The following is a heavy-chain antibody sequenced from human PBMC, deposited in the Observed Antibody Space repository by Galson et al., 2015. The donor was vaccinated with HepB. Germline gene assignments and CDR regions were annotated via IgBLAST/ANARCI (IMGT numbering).Heavy chain of an antibody. CDR1: KFTFSNYA. J-gene: IGHJ4*02. CDR2: ISGSAGGT. D-gene: IGHD4-23*01. Sequence: SLRLSCAASKFTFSNYAMAWVRQAPGKGLEWVSAISGSAGGTFYTDSVKGRFTISRDNSKNTLDLRMDSLRAEDTAVYYCAKGTTTVVAPYFDYWGQGTLVTVSS. CDR3: AKGTTTVVAPYFDY. V-gene: IGHV3-23*01.